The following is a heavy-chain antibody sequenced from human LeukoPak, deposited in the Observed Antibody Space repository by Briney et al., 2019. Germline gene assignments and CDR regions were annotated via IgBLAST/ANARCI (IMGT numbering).Heavy chain of an antibody. D-gene: IGHD3-10*01. CDR1: GGSFSSHY. CDR2: INYSGTT. Sequence: PSETLSLTCTLSGGSFSSHYWSWIRQPPGKGLEWIGYINYSGTTNYNPSLKSRVTLSVDTSKNQFSLRLTSVTAADTAVYYCARGPEGSGSYIFDYWGQGTLVTVSS. J-gene: IGHJ4*02. V-gene: IGHV4-59*11. CDR3: ARGPEGSGSYIFDY.